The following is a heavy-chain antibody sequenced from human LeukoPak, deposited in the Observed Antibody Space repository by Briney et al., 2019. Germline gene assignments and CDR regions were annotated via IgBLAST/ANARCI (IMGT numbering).Heavy chain of an antibody. CDR1: GGSISSGDYY. CDR3: ARPLPDCSSTSCYDAFDI. CDR2: IYYSGST. D-gene: IGHD2-2*01. J-gene: IGHJ3*02. Sequence: PSETLSLTCTVSGGSISSGDYYWSWIRQPPGKGLEWIGYIYYSGSTYYNPSPKSRVTISVDTSKNQFSLKLSSVTAADTAVYYCARPLPDCSSTSCYDAFDIWGQGTMVTVSS. V-gene: IGHV4-30-4*08.